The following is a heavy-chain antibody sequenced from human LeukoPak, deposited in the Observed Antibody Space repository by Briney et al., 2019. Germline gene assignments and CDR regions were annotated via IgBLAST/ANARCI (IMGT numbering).Heavy chain of an antibody. Sequence: PSETLSLTCSVSGYSISSGYYWDWIRQPPGKGLEWIASIYHSGKSYYNPSLESRVTISVDTSKNQFSLKLSSVTAADTAVYYCARASSSGWYWNWFDPWGQGTLVTVSS. V-gene: IGHV4-38-2*02. CDR1: GYSISSGYY. J-gene: IGHJ5*02. CDR2: IYHSGKS. CDR3: ARASSSGWYWNWFDP. D-gene: IGHD6-19*01.